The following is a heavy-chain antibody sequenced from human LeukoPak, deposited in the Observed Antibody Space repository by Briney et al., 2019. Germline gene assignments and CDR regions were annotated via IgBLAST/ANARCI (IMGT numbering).Heavy chain of an antibody. CDR1: GITFSKYW. D-gene: IGHD5-12*01. CDR2: IKHDGNEK. J-gene: IGHJ4*02. CDR3: ARDLGHSGYDLCDY. V-gene: IGHV3-7*01. Sequence: GGTLRLSCVDSGITFSKYWMNWVRQAPGKGLEWVANIKHDGNEKHYVDSVEGRFTISRDNAKSSLYLQMNNLRAEDTAVYYCARDLGHSGYDLCDYWGQGTLVTVSS.